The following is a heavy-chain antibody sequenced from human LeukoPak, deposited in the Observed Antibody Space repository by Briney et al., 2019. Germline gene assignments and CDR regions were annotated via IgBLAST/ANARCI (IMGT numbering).Heavy chain of an antibody. D-gene: IGHD4-17*01. J-gene: IGHJ4*02. CDR3: ARDRRGPFAYGDYRFDY. CDR2: ISSSGSTI. Sequence: GGSLRLSCAASGFTFSSYEMNWVRQAPGKGLERVSYISSSGSTIYYADSVKGRFTISRDNAKNSLYLQMNSLRAEDTAVYYCARDRRGPFAYGDYRFDYWGQGTLVTVSS. V-gene: IGHV3-48*03. CDR1: GFTFSSYE.